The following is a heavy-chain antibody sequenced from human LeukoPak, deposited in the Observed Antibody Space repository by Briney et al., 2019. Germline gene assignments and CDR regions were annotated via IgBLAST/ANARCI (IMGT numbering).Heavy chain of an antibody. CDR1: ELSVGSTY. V-gene: IGHV3-66*01. CDR2: IYSGGST. Sequence: GGPLRLSCGASELSVGSTYMTWVGQAPGKGLEGVSLIYSGGSTYYADSVKGRFTISRANSKNKLYLQLNSLRAEDTAVYYCARDLGQYYDTSDNWFDPRGQGTLVTASS. J-gene: IGHJ5*02. D-gene: IGHD3-22*01. CDR3: ARDLGQYYDTSDNWFDP.